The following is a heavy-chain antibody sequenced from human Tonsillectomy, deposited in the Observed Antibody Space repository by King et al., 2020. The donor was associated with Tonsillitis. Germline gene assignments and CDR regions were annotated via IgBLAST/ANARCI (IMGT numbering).Heavy chain of an antibody. V-gene: IGHV3-30*18. D-gene: IGHD3-3*01. CDR2: ISYDGSNE. CDR3: AKEKMDFWSGYYYYYGMDV. CDR1: GFTFSSYG. Sequence: VQLVESGGGVVQPGRSLRLSCAASGFTFSSYGMHWVRQAPGKGLEWVAVISYDGSNEYYADSVKGRFTISRDNSKNTLYLQMNSLRAEDTAVYYCAKEKMDFWSGYYYYYGMDVWGQGTTVTVSS. J-gene: IGHJ6*02.